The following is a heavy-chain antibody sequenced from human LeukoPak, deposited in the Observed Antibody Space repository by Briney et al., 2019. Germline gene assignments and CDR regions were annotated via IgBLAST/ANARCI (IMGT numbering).Heavy chain of an antibody. CDR3: ARGGDSSGWYVFDY. V-gene: IGHV1-18*01. D-gene: IGHD6-19*01. Sequence: GASVKVSCKASGYTFTCYGISWVRQAPGQGLEWMGWISAYNGNTNYAQKLQGRVTMTTDTSTSTAYMDLRSLRSDDTAVYYCARGGDSSGWYVFDYWGQGTLVTVSS. CDR1: GYTFTCYG. CDR2: ISAYNGNT. J-gene: IGHJ4*02.